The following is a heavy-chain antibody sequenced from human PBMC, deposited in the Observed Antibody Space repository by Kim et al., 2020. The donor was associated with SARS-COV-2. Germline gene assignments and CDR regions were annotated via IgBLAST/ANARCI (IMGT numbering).Heavy chain of an antibody. Sequence: SETLSLTCTASGGSFSSYSLSWIRQPPGKGLEWVGYIYYSGSTNYNPSPMRRVTILVDTSTNQFSLLLISVPAADTAVYYCSAEYIASGSYFGYWGHGT. J-gene: IGHJ4*01. CDR1: GGSFSSYS. D-gene: IGHD3-10*01. CDR3: SAEYIASGSYFGY. CDR2: IYYSGST. V-gene: IGHV4-59*01.